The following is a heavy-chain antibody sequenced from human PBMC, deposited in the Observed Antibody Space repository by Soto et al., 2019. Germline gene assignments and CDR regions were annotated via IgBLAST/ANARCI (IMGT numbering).Heavy chain of an antibody. J-gene: IGHJ4*02. CDR3: VKDGGYCSSTTCYSPRNHYFDS. CDR2: IKFDGSEK. Sequence: LRLSCAASGFTFSDYWMSWVRQAPGKGPEWVANIKFDGSEKQYVDSVKGRFSISRDNSRNSLFLQMNSLRAGDTAVYYCVKDGGYCSSTTCYSPRNHYFDSWGQGTLVTVSS. D-gene: IGHD2-2*01. CDR1: GFTFSDYW. V-gene: IGHV3-7*03.